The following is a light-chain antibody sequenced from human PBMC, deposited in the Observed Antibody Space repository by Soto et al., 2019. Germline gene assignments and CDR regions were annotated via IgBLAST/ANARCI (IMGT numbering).Light chain of an antibody. V-gene: IGLV1-40*01. CDR3: AAWDDGRNDLYV. J-gene: IGLJ1*01. Sequence: QSVLTQPPSVSGAPGQRVSISCTGSSTNIGAGYGVHWYQQRPGTAPKLLIYSTDQRPSGVPDRFSGSKSGTSASLAISGLQSEDEADYYCAAWDDGRNDLYVIGSGTKVTV. CDR1: STNIGAGYG. CDR2: STD.